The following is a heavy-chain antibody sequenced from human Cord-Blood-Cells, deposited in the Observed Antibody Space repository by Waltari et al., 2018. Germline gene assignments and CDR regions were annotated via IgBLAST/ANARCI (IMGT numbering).Heavy chain of an antibody. CDR3: AKRYDFWSGLGD. V-gene: IGHV3-9*01. CDR1: GFTFDDYA. J-gene: IGHJ4*02. Sequence: EVQLVESGGGLVQPGRSLRLSCAASGFTFDDYAIHWFRQAPGKGLAWVSGISWNSGSIGYADSVKGRFTISRDNAKNSLYLQMNSLRAEDTALYYCAKRYDFWSGLGDWGQGTLVTVSS. D-gene: IGHD3-3*01. CDR2: ISWNSGSI.